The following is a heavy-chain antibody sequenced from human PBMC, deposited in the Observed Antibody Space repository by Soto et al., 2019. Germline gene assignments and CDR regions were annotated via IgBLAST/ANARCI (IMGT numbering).Heavy chain of an antibody. CDR1: GGSISSYY. D-gene: IGHD3-10*01. CDR3: ARGTLLWFGESRYYYYGMDV. V-gene: IGHV4-59*01. CDR2: IYYSGST. J-gene: IGHJ6*02. Sequence: QVQLQESGPGLVKPSETLSLTCTVSGGSISSYYWSWIRQPPGKGLEWIGVIYYSGSTNYNPSLKSRVTISVDTSENQCSLQLSSVTAAGTAVYYCARGTLLWFGESRYYYYGMDVWGQGTTVTVSS.